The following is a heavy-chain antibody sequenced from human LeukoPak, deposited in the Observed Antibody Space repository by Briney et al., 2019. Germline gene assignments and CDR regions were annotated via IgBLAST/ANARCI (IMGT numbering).Heavy chain of an antibody. D-gene: IGHD2-15*01. Sequence: GGSLRLSCAASGFSVSTNYMSWVRQAPGKGLEWVSIIYSDGSTYYADSVKGRFIISRDNSKNTLYLAMNTLGAEDTAVYYCARTSVSMAAKEDHFDYWGQGTQVTVSS. CDR1: GFSVSTNY. J-gene: IGHJ4*02. CDR2: IYSDGST. CDR3: ARTSVSMAAKEDHFDY. V-gene: IGHV3-53*01.